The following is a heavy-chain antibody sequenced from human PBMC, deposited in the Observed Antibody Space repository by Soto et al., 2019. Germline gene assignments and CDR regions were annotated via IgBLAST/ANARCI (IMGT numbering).Heavy chain of an antibody. J-gene: IGHJ4*02. CDR1: GFSFSRYW. D-gene: IGHD3-3*02. V-gene: IGHV3-74*01. CDR3: ARTDDIFGELGS. Sequence: EVQLVESGGGLVQPGGSLSLSCAASGFSFSRYWMHWVRQAPGKGLVWVSRIKSDGSSTNYADFMRGRFTISRDHAKNTLYLQVNSLRAEDTAVYYCARTDDIFGELGSWGQRTLVTVSS. CDR2: IKSDGSST.